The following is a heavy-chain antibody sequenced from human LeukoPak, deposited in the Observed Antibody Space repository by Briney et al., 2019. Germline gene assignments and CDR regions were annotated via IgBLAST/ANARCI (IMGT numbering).Heavy chain of an antibody. CDR2: ITGSSDIT. Sequence: GGSLRLSCAASGFTFSTYAMTWVRQTPGKGLEWVSVITGSSDITHYADSVKGRFTISRDNSKNTLYLQMNSLRAEDTAKYYCAKDHGRWSFDYWGQGTLVTVSS. V-gene: IGHV3-23*01. D-gene: IGHD4-23*01. CDR3: AKDHGRWSFDY. CDR1: GFTFSTYA. J-gene: IGHJ4*02.